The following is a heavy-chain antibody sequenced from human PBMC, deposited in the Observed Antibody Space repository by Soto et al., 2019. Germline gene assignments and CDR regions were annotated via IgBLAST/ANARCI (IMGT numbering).Heavy chain of an antibody. CDR2: IESKTDGGTT. Sequence: VHLVESGGGLVKPGGSLRLSCAASGFSFNNAWMNWVRKAPGKGLEWIGRIESKTDGGTTDYAAPVKGRFTISRDDSKNTLYLQMNSLKIEDTAVYYCSADAKTIFGALIIHKNYRDIWGKGTTVTVSS. D-gene: IGHD3-3*01. V-gene: IGHV3-15*04. CDR3: SADAKTIFGALIIHKNYRDI. J-gene: IGHJ6*03. CDR1: GFSFNNAW.